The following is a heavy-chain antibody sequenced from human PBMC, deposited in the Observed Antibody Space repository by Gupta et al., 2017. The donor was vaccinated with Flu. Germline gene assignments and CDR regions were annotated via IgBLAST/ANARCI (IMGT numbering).Heavy chain of an antibody. CDR2: INPSDGST. J-gene: IGHJ6*01. V-gene: IGHV1-46*01. D-gene: IGHD4-17*01. CDR3: ARDGDYGCSPALNESNWYYVVG. CDR1: GYTFTNNF. Sequence: QVHLVQPGAEVKKPGTSVKVSCKASGYTFTNNFIHWVRQAPGRGLEWMGMINPSDGSTTNAQNCMGRVTMNRDSSTSTVYMELSSLRSADTAVYYCARDGDYGCSPALNESNWYYVVGWGNRTTV.